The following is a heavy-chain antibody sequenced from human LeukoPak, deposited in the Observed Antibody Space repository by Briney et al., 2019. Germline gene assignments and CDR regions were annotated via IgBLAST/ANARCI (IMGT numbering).Heavy chain of an antibody. CDR1: GFTFSSYA. CDR3: ARDQKYQLLLGDSYYFDY. V-gene: IGHV3-30*01. CDR2: ISYDGSNK. D-gene: IGHD2-2*01. Sequence: GGSLRLSCAASGFTFSSYAMSWVRQAPGKGLEWVAVISYDGSNKYYADSVKGRFTISRDNSKNTLYLQMNSLRAEDTAVYYCARDQKYQLLLGDSYYFDYWGQGTLVTVSS. J-gene: IGHJ4*02.